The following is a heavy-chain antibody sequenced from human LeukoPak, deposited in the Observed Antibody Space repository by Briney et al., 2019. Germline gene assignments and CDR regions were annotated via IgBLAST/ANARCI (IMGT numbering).Heavy chain of an antibody. Sequence: GASVEVSCKASGYTFTGYYMHWVRQAPGQGLEWMGWINPNSGGTNYAQKFQGRVTMTRDTSISTAYMELSRLRSDDTAVYYCARPPLRGYSGYDPFDYWGQGTLVTVSS. J-gene: IGHJ4*02. D-gene: IGHD5-12*01. CDR3: ARPPLRGYSGYDPFDY. V-gene: IGHV1-2*02. CDR2: INPNSGGT. CDR1: GYTFTGYY.